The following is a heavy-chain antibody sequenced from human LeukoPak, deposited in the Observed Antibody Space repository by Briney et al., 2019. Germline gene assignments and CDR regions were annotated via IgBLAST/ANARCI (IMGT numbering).Heavy chain of an antibody. CDR2: IIPIFGTA. CDR3: ARDTSPGVGAPVFDI. Sequence: SVKVSCKASGGTFSSYAISWVRQAPGQGLEWMGGIIPIFGTANYAQKFQGRVTITADESTSTAYMELSSLRSEDTAVYYCARDTSPGVGAPVFDIWGQGTMVTVSS. CDR1: GGTFSSYA. V-gene: IGHV1-69*13. D-gene: IGHD1-26*01. J-gene: IGHJ3*02.